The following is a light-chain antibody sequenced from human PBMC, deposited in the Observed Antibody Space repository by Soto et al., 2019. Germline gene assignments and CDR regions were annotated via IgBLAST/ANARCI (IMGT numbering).Light chain of an antibody. Sequence: QSVLTQPPSVSAAPGQKVTISCSGSSSNIGNNYVSWYQQLPGTAPKLLIYYNNKRPSGIPDRFSGSKSGTSATLRITGLQTGDEADYYCGTWDSSLSAVVFGGGTKLTVL. V-gene: IGLV1-51*01. CDR2: YNN. CDR1: SSNIGNNY. J-gene: IGLJ2*01. CDR3: GTWDSSLSAVV.